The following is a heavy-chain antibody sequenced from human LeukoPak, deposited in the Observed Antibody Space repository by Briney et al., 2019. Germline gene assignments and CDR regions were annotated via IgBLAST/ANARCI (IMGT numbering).Heavy chain of an antibody. CDR2: ISCYNGDT. CDR1: GYPFSNHG. D-gene: IGHD4-23*01. CDR3: AGGPPTVVISY. J-gene: IGHJ4*02. Sequence: ASVKVSCKASGYPFSNHGITWVRQAPGQGLEWMGWISCYNGDTHYAQKFQGRVTMTTDKPTSTAYMELKSLRSDDTAVYYCAGGPPTVVISYWGQGTLVTVSS. V-gene: IGHV1-18*01.